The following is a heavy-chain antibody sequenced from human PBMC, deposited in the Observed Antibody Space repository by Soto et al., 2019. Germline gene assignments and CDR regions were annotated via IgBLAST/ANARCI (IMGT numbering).Heavy chain of an antibody. CDR1: GGPISSGGYY. CDR3: ARGRGRVGYCSGGSCLDAFDI. D-gene: IGHD2-15*01. Sequence: PSETLSLTCTVSGGPISSGGYYWSWIRQHPGKGLEWIGYIYYSGSTYYNPSLKSRVTISVDTSKNQFSLKLSSVTAADTAVYYCARGRGRVGYCSGGSCLDAFDIWGQGTMVTVSS. V-gene: IGHV4-31*03. J-gene: IGHJ3*02. CDR2: IYYSGST.